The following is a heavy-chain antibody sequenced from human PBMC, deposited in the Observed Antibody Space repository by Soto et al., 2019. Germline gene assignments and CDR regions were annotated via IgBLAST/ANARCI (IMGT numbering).Heavy chain of an antibody. CDR2: ISYDGSNK. CDR3: AKDRGSWDGMDV. CDR1: GFTFSSYA. J-gene: IGHJ6*02. Sequence: PGGSLRLSCAASGFTFSSYAMHWVRQAPGKGLEWVAVISYDGSNKYYADSVKGRFTISRDNSKNTLYLQMNSLRAEDTAVYYCAKDRGSWDGMDVWGQGTTVTVS. V-gene: IGHV3-30-3*01. D-gene: IGHD3-10*01.